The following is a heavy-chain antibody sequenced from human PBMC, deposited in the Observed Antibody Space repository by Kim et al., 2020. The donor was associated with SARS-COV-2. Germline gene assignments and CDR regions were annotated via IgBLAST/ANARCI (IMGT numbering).Heavy chain of an antibody. J-gene: IGHJ6*03. Sequence: QKLQGRVTITADESTSTAYMELSSLRSEDTAVYYCAIYLVVAATNYYMDVWGKGTTVTVSS. D-gene: IGHD2-15*01. CDR3: AIYLVVAATNYYMDV. V-gene: IGHV1-69*01.